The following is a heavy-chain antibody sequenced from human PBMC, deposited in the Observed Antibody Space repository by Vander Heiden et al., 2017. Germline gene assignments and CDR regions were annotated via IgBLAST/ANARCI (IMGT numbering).Heavy chain of an antibody. CDR3: STGYSLAVAATAKT. CDR2: IKSTRDGGAI. D-gene: IGHD2-15*01. J-gene: IGHJ4*02. Sequence: EVELVESGGSFVRPGGSLRLSCAVSGFNFSSAWLSWVRQAPGKGLGWVGRIKSTRDGGAIDYGAAVKGRFIISRDDSENMMFLQLNGLKTEDTAVYYCSTGYSLAVAATAKTWGPGTLVTVAA. CDR1: GFNFSSAW. V-gene: IGHV3-15*01.